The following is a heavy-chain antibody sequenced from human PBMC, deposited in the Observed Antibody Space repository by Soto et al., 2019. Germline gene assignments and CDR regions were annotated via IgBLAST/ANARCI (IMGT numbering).Heavy chain of an antibody. CDR2: INSDGSST. J-gene: IGHJ6*03. D-gene: IGHD6-19*01. V-gene: IGHV3-74*01. Sequence: GGSLRLSCAASGFTFSSYWMHWVRQAPGKGLVWVSRINSDGSSTSYADSVTGRFTISRDNAKNTLYLQMNSLRAEDTAVYYCARENRIAVAGTPDYYYYYMDVWGKGTTVTVSS. CDR3: ARENRIAVAGTPDYYYYYMDV. CDR1: GFTFSSYW.